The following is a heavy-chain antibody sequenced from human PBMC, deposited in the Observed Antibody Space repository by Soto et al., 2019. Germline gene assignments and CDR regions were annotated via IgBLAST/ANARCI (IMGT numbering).Heavy chain of an antibody. Sequence: GSLRLSCAASGFPFSTYSMNWVRQAPGKGLEWVSYISGSSITIYYADSVKGRFTVSRDNAKNSLYLQMNSLRDDDTAVYYCARGVNHPVDTSLFNYWGQGTRVTVSS. J-gene: IGHJ4*02. CDR2: ISGSSITI. CDR3: ARGVNHPVDTSLFNY. V-gene: IGHV3-48*02. CDR1: GFPFSTYS. D-gene: IGHD5-18*01.